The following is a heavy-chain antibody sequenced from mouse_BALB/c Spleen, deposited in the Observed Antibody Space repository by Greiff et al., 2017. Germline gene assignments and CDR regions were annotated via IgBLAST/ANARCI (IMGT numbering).Heavy chain of an antibody. Sequence: EVQLQQSGAELVKPGASVKLSCTASGFNIKDTYMHWVKQRPEQGLEWIGRIDPANGNTKYDPKFQGKATITADTSSNTAYLQLSSLTSEDTAVYYCARGGYGNHYYYAMDYWGQGTSVTVAS. D-gene: IGHD2-1*01. CDR1: GFNIKDTY. J-gene: IGHJ4*01. V-gene: IGHV14-3*02. CDR2: IDPANGNT. CDR3: ARGGYGNHYYYAMDY.